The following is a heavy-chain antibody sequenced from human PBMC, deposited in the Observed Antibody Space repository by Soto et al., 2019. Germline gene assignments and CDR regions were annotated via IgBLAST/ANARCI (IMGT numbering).Heavy chain of an antibody. J-gene: IGHJ6*02. CDR1: GGTFSSYA. V-gene: IGHV1-69*04. Sequence: ASVKVSCKASGGTFSSYAISWVRQAPGQGLEWMGRIIPILGIANYAQKFQGRVTITADKSTSTAYMELSSLRSEDTAVYYCARVKSRDFWSGYCYYYDGMDVWGQGTTVTVSS. D-gene: IGHD3-3*01. CDR2: IIPILGIA. CDR3: ARVKSRDFWSGYCYYYDGMDV.